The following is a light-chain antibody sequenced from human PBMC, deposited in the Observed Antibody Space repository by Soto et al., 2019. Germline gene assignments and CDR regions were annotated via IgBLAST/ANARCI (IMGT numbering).Light chain of an antibody. CDR1: QDISSY. J-gene: IGKJ2*01. Sequence: DIQMTQSPSSLSASVGDRVTIPCQASQDISSYLNWYQQKPGKAPKLVIYGVSNLETGVPPRFSGSGSGTDFTLTISSLQPEDIATYYCQQHTSLPYTFGQGTKLEL. CDR3: QQHTSLPYT. V-gene: IGKV1-33*01. CDR2: GVS.